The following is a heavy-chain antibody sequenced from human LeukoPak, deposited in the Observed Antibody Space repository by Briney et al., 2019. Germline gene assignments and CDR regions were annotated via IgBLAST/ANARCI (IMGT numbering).Heavy chain of an antibody. CDR2: IYYSGST. V-gene: IGHV4-59*01. J-gene: IGHJ4*02. Sequence: SETLSLTCTVSGGSISSYYWSWIRQPPGKGLEWIGYIYYSGSTNYNPSLKSRVTISVDTSKNQFSLKLSSVTAADTAVYYCARGRQWHVFDYWGQGTLVTVSS. CDR1: GGSISSYY. D-gene: IGHD6-19*01. CDR3: ARGRQWHVFDY.